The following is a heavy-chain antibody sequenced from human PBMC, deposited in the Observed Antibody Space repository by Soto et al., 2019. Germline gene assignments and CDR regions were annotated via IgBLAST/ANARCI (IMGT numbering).Heavy chain of an antibody. CDR2: IIPSGGT. J-gene: IGHJ4*02. Sequence: SETLSLTCAVSGGSFSGYFWSWIRQSPGKGLEWIGEIIPSGGTNYNPSLKSRVTISVDTSKNQFSLKVTSVTAADTAVYYCARLATRYYFDYWGQGTLVTVSS. D-gene: IGHD1-1*01. CDR3: ARLATRYYFDY. CDR1: GGSFSGYF. V-gene: IGHV4-34*12.